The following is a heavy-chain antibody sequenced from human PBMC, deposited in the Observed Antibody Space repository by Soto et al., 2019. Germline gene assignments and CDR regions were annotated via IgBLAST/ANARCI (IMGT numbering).Heavy chain of an antibody. CDR2: LSDSGGST. J-gene: IGHJ4*02. CDR1: GFTFSSHA. CDR3: AKVSSSWYAGFFDL. Sequence: EVQLLESGGGLVQPGGSLRLSCTASGFTFSSHAMTWVRQAPGKGLEWVSGLSDSGGSTYYADSVKGRFTISRDNSMNTLYLQMSTRRAEDTAVYYCAKVSSSWYAGFFDLWGQGTLVTVSS. D-gene: IGHD6-13*01. V-gene: IGHV3-23*01.